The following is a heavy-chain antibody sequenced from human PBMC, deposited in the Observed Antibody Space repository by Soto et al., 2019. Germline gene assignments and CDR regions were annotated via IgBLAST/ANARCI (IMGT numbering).Heavy chain of an antibody. Sequence: GGSLRLSCSASGFTFSSYAMHWVRQAPGKGLEYVSAISSNGGSTYYADSVKGRFTISRDNSKNTLYLQMSSLRAEDTAVYYCVKGDDFWSGRMAVWGQGTTVTVSS. CDR1: GFTFSSYA. CDR2: ISSNGGST. V-gene: IGHV3-64D*08. CDR3: VKGDDFWSGRMAV. J-gene: IGHJ6*02. D-gene: IGHD3-3*01.